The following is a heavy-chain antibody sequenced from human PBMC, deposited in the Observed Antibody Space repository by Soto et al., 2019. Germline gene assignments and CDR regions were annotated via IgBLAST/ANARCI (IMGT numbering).Heavy chain of an antibody. CDR3: ARDIGAADDY. CDR2: TYYRSKWYY. J-gene: IGHJ4*02. CDR1: GDSVSRNTSG. V-gene: IGHV6-1*01. Sequence: SQTPSLTSAISGDSVSRNTSGWNWIRQSPSRGLEWLGRTYYRSKWYYEYAVAVKGRITINPDTSKNQFSLQLNSVTPEDTAVYYCARDIGAADDYWGQRTLVIAPQ. D-gene: IGHD6-13*01.